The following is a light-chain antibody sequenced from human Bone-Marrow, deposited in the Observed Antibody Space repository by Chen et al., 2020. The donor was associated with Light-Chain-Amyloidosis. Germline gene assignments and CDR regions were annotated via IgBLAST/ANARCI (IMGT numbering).Light chain of an antibody. J-gene: IGLJ3*02. CDR3: QVWDRSSDRPV. CDR1: NIGSTS. V-gene: IGLV3-21*02. CDR2: DDS. Sequence: SYVLTQPSSVSVAPGQTATIACGGNNIGSTSVHRYQQTRGQAPLLAVYDDSDRPSGSPERLSGCNAGNTATLTISRVEAGDGADYYCQVWDRSSDRPVFGGWTKLTVL.